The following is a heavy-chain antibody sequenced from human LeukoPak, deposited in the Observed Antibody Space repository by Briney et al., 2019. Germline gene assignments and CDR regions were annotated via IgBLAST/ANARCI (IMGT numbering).Heavy chain of an antibody. D-gene: IGHD3-16*02. J-gene: IGHJ4*02. V-gene: IGHV3-7*03. CDR3: TSLLRLGELSFDY. Sequence: AGGSLRLSCAASGFAFGSYWMNWVRQAPGRGLEWVANIKGDGSEKYYLDSVKGRISISRDNAKNSLYLQINSLKTEDTAVYYCTSLLRLGELSFDYWGQGTLVTVSS. CDR2: IKGDGSEK. CDR1: GFAFGSYW.